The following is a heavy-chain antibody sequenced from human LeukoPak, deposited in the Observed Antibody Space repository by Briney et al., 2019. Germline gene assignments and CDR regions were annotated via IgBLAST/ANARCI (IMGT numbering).Heavy chain of an antibody. Sequence: GGSXRLSCAASGFTFSSYGMHWVRQAPGKGLEWVAFIRYDGSNKYYADSVKGRFTISRDNSKNTLYLQMNSLRAEDTAVYYCAKANQLLYRAPFDYWGQGTLVTASS. CDR2: IRYDGSNK. CDR1: GFTFSSYG. CDR3: AKANQLLYRAPFDY. J-gene: IGHJ4*02. D-gene: IGHD2-2*02. V-gene: IGHV3-30*02.